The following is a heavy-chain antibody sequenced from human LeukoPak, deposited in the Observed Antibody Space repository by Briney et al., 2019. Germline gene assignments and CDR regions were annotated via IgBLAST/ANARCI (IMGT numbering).Heavy chain of an antibody. CDR1: GFTFSSYW. J-gene: IGHJ4*02. Sequence: PGGSLRLSCAASGFTFSSYWMHWVRQAPGKGLVWVSRINTDGSSTSYADSVKGRFTISRDNAKNTLYLQMNSLRAEDTAVYYCARVRVYCSGGSCNDLDYWGQGTLVTVSS. V-gene: IGHV3-74*01. CDR3: ARVRVYCSGGSCNDLDY. D-gene: IGHD2-15*01. CDR2: INTDGSST.